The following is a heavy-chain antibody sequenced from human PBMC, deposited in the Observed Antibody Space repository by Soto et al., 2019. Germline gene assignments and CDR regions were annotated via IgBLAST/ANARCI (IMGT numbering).Heavy chain of an antibody. J-gene: IGHJ4*02. CDR3: ARVRSGKSPTVTFFDY. Sequence: SETLSLTCAVSGGSISSGGYSWGWIRQPPGKGLEWIGYIYHSGSTYYNPSLKSRVTISVDRSKNQFSLKLSSVTAADTAVYYCARVRSGKSPTVTFFDYWGQGTLVTVSS. CDR2: IYHSGST. D-gene: IGHD4-17*01. V-gene: IGHV4-30-2*01. CDR1: GGSISSGGYS.